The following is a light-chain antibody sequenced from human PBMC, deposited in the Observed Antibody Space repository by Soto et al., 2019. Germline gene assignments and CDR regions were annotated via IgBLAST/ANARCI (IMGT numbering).Light chain of an antibody. CDR1: QSIASR. Sequence: DIQITQSPSSLSASVGDRVTITCRASQSIASRLNWYQQKPGSDPKLLIYGASTLESGVPSRFSGSGSGTEFTLTISSLQPDDFATYYCQQYNSLWTFGQGTRWIS. CDR3: QQYNSLWT. CDR2: GAS. V-gene: IGKV1-5*01. J-gene: IGKJ1*01.